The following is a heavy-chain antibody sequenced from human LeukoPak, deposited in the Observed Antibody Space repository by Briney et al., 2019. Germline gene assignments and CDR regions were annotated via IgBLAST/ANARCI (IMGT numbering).Heavy chain of an antibody. Sequence: SETLSLTCTVSGGSISSYYWSWIRQPPGKGLEWIGYIYYSGSTNYNPSLKSRVTISVDTSKNQFSLKLSSVTAADTAVYYCASAGLGSNSDFDYWGQGTLVTVSS. D-gene: IGHD1-26*01. J-gene: IGHJ4*02. CDR1: GGSISSYY. CDR3: ASAGLGSNSDFDY. CDR2: IYYSGST. V-gene: IGHV4-59*01.